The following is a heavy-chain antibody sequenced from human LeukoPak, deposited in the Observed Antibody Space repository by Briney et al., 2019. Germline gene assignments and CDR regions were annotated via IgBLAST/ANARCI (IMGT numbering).Heavy chain of an antibody. D-gene: IGHD2-15*01. V-gene: IGHV3-64*01. CDR2: ISSNGGGT. CDR3: ARVPMVAARDSPDY. J-gene: IGHJ4*02. CDR1: GFTFSSYA. Sequence: GGSLRLSCAASGFTFSSYAMHWVRQAPGKGLEYVSAISSNGGGTYYANSVKGRFTISRDNSKNTLYLQMGSLRAEDMAVYYCARVPMVAARDSPDYWGQGTLVTVSS.